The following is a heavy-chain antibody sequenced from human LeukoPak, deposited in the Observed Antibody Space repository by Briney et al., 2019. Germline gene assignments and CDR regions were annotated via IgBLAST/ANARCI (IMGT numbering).Heavy chain of an antibody. V-gene: IGHV3-23*01. CDR2: ISGSGGST. J-gene: IGHJ4*02. CDR3: AKDFKGYDYVWGSYRYTGFYY. D-gene: IGHD3-16*02. Sequence: LSGGSLRLSCAASGFTFSSYAMSWVRQAPGKGLEWVSAISGSGGSTYYADSVKGRFTISRDNSKNTLYLQMNSLRAEDTAVYYCAKDFKGYDYVWGSYRYTGFYYWGQGTLVTVSS. CDR1: GFTFSSYA.